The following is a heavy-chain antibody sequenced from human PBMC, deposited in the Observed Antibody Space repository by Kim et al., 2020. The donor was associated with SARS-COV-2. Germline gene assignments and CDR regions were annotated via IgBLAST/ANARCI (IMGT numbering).Heavy chain of an antibody. Sequence: KYSQEIQGRVTITRDTSASTADMELSSLRSEDTAGYYCARYWSGGSCYGYWGQGTLVTVSS. D-gene: IGHD2-15*01. CDR3: ARYWSGGSCYGY. V-gene: IGHV1-3*01. J-gene: IGHJ4*02.